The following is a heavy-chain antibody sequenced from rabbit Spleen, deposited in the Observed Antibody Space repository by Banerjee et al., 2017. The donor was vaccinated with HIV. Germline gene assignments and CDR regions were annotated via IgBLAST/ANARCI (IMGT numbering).Heavy chain of an antibody. D-gene: IGHD8-1*01. CDR3: ARDTGSSFSSYGMDL. CDR1: GFSFSDRDV. J-gene: IGHJ6*01. CDR2: IAGGSGGFT. Sequence: QQQLVESGGGLVKPGASLTLTCKASGFSFSDRDVMCWVRQAPGKGLEWIACIAGGSGGFTYSATWAKGRFTCSKTSSTTVTLQMTSLTVADTATYFCARDTGSSFSSYGMDLWGPGTLVTVS. V-gene: IGHV1S45*01.